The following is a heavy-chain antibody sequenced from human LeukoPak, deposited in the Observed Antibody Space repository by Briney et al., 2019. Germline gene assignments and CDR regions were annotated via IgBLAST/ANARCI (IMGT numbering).Heavy chain of an antibody. CDR3: ARTGVVPAPLNY. D-gene: IGHD2-2*01. CDR1: GYSISSGYY. Sequence: LETLSLTCTVSGYSISSGYYWGWIRQPPGKGLEWIGSIYHSGSTYYNPSLKSRVTISVDTSKNQFSLKLSSVTAADTAVYYCARTGVVPAPLNYWGQGTLVTVSS. V-gene: IGHV4-38-2*02. J-gene: IGHJ4*02. CDR2: IYHSGST.